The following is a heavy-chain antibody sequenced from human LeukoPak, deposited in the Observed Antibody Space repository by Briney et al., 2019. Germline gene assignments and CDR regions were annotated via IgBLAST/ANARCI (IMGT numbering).Heavy chain of an antibody. V-gene: IGHV4-61*05. CDR1: GGSISSSSYY. D-gene: IGHD6-13*01. J-gene: IGHJ5*02. CDR3: ARAYSSSWYFNWFDP. Sequence: SETLSLTCTVSGGSISSSSYYWNWIRQPPGKGLEWIGYISHSGSTYYNPSLKSRLTISVDTSKNQFSLKLSSVTAADTAVYFCARAYSSSWYFNWFDPWGQGTLVTVSS. CDR2: ISHSGST.